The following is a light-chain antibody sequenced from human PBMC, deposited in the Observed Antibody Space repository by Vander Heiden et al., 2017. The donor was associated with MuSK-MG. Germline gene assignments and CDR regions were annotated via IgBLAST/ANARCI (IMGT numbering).Light chain of an antibody. CDR2: GSF. CDR3: QQDCNSPPT. J-gene: IGKJ1*01. Sequence: EIVLTQSPGTLSLSPGERATLSCRASQSIKVNYLAWYQQKPGLAPRLLIYGSFSRATGIPDRFSGSGSGTDFTLTISSLEPEDFAVYYCQQDCNSPPTFGQGTRLEIK. V-gene: IGKV3-20*01. CDR1: QSIKVNY.